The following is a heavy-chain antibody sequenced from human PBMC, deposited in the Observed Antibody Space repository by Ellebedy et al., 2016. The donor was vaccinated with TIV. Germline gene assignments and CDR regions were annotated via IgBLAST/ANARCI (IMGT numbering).Heavy chain of an antibody. J-gene: IGHJ3*02. CDR3: ASPGVTGLDAFDI. V-gene: IGHV3-30*02. CDR2: IWFDGSNI. Sequence: GGPLRLSXAASGFTFSYHGMHWVRQAPGKGLEWVAIIWFDGSNIDYADSVKGRFTISRDDSKNTLYLQMNSLRVEDTALYYCASPGVTGLDAFDIWGQGTMVTVSS. D-gene: IGHD5-18*01. CDR1: GFTFSYHG.